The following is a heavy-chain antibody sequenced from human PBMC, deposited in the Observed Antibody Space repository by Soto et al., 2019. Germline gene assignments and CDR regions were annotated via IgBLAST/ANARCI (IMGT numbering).Heavy chain of an antibody. CDR3: ARGDITIFGVVPSDDYYYGMDV. CDR2: IIPIFGTA. Sequence: SVKVSCKASGGTFSSYAISWVRQAPGQGLEWMGGIIPIFGTANYAQKFQGRVTITADESTSTAYMELSSLRSEDTAVYYCARGDITIFGVVPSDDYYYGMDVWGQGTTVTAP. V-gene: IGHV1-69*13. CDR1: GGTFSSYA. D-gene: IGHD3-3*01. J-gene: IGHJ6*02.